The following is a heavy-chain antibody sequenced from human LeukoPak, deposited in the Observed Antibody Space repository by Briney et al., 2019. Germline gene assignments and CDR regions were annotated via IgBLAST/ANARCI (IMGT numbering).Heavy chain of an antibody. D-gene: IGHD1-1*01. CDR1: GGSISSYY. J-gene: IGHJ4*02. Sequence: TSSETLSLTCTVSGGSISSYYWSWIRQPPGKGLEWIGEIYHSGSPNYNPSLKSRVTISVDKSRNHFSLNLSSVTAADTAVYYCARVNINNWHSCDYWGQGTLVTVSS. CDR2: IYHSGSP. V-gene: IGHV4-59*12. CDR3: ARVNINNWHSCDY.